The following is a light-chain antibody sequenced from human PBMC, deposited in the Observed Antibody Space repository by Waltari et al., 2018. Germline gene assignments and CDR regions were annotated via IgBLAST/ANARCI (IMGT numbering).Light chain of an antibody. CDR3: QQSYSTLIT. V-gene: IGKV4-1*01. J-gene: IGKJ5*01. CDR2: WAS. CDR1: MSLFYSSNNKNY. Sequence: DIVMTQSPDSLAVSLGERATINCKSSMSLFYSSNNKNYLAWYQHKPGQPPKLLIYWASTRESGVPDRFSGSGSGTDFTLTISSLQPEDFATYYCQQSYSTLITFGQGTRLEIK.